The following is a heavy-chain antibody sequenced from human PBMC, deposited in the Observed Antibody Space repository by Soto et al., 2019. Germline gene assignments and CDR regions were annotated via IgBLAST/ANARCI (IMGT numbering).Heavy chain of an antibody. CDR3: ARHVDIVVVTAINWFDP. CDR2: IYYSGST. D-gene: IGHD2-21*02. CDR1: GGSISSSSYY. J-gene: IGHJ5*02. V-gene: IGHV4-39*01. Sequence: PSETLSLTCTVSGGSISSSSYYWGWIRQPPGKGLEWIGSIYYSGSTYYNPSLKSRVTISVDTSKNQFSLKLSSVTAADTAVYYCARHVDIVVVTAINWFDPSGKGTLVTVTS.